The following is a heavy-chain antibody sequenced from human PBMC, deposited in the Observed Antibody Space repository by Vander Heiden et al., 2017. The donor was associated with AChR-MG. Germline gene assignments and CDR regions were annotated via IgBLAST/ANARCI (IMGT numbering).Heavy chain of an antibody. CDR2: ISWNSGDI. V-gene: IGHV3-9*01. CDR1: GFTLDVYA. D-gene: IGHD1-20*01. CDR3: VKDETALYKSDYAMEV. J-gene: IGHJ6*02. Sequence: EVQLVESGGGLVQPGRSLRLPCAASGFTLDVYAMHWVRQAPGKGMEWGSGISWNSGDIGYAASVNVRFTTSRDNAKNILYLQMNSLRPEDTALYYCVKDETALYKSDYAMEVWGQGTTVTVSS.